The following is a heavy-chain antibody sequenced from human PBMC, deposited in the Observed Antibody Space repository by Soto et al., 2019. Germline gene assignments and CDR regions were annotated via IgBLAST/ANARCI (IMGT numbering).Heavy chain of an antibody. CDR3: ARDPSRIVVVPADILRGP. J-gene: IGHJ5*02. CDR2: ISAYNGNT. Sequence: VASVKVSCKASGYTFTSYGISWVRQAPGQGLEWLGWISAYNGNTNYAQKLQGRVTMTTDTSTSTAYMELRSLRCDDTAAYYCARDPSRIVVVPADILRGPWGQGTRVTVSS. V-gene: IGHV1-18*04. D-gene: IGHD2-2*01. CDR1: GYTFTSYG.